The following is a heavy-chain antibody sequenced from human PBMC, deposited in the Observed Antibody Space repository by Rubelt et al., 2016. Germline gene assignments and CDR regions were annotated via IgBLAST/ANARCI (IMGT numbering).Heavy chain of an antibody. J-gene: IGHJ6*02. CDR1: GGSFSGYY. D-gene: IGHD1-26*01. Sequence: QVQLQQWGAGLLKPSETLSLTCAVYGGSFSGYYWSWIRQPPGKGLEWIGEINHSGSTNYNPSLKSRVTISGDTSKNQFSLKLSSVTAAYTAVYYCARGRMGFHYYYYGMDVWGQGTTVTVSS. V-gene: IGHV4-34*01. CDR3: ARGRMGFHYYYYGMDV. CDR2: INHSGST.